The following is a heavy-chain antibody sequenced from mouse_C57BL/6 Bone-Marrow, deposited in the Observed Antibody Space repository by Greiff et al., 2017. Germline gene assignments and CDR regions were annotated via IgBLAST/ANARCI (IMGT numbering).Heavy chain of an antibody. CDR2: IDPSDSYT. CDR1: GYTFTSYW. CDR3: ARRITTVVARAMDY. D-gene: IGHD1-1*01. V-gene: IGHV1-50*01. Sequence: QVQLQQSGAELVRPGASVKLSCKASGYTFTSYWMQWVKQRPGQGLEWIGEIDPSDSYTNYNQKFKGKATLTVDTSSSTAYMQLSSLTSEDSAVYYCARRITTVVARAMDYWGQGTSVTVSS. J-gene: IGHJ4*01.